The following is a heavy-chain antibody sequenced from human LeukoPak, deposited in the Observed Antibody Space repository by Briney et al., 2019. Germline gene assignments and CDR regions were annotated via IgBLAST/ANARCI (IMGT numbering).Heavy chain of an antibody. V-gene: IGHV1-2*02. Sequence: GASVKVSCKASGYTFTGYCMHWVRQAPGQGLEWMGWINPNSGGTNYAQKFQGRVTMTRDTSISTAYMELSRLRSDDTAVYYCARSSYYDILTGYYDCWGQGTLVTVSS. CDR1: GYTFTGYC. J-gene: IGHJ4*02. CDR3: ARSSYYDILTGYYDC. D-gene: IGHD3-9*01. CDR2: INPNSGGT.